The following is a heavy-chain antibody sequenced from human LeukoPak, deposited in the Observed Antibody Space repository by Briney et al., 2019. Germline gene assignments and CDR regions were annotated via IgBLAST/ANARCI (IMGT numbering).Heavy chain of an antibody. Sequence: SETLSLTCTVSGGSISSGGYYWSWIRQHPGKGLEGIGYIYYSGSTYYNPSLKSRVTISVDTSKNQFSLKLSSVTAADTAVYYCARRTPKLYYYYMDVWGKGTTVTVSS. D-gene: IGHD1/OR15-1a*01. CDR2: IYYSGST. CDR3: ARRTPKLYYYYMDV. V-gene: IGHV4-31*03. J-gene: IGHJ6*03. CDR1: GGSISSGGYY.